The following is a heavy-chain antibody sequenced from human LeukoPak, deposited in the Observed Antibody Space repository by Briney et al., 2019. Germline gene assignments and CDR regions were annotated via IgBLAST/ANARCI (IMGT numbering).Heavy chain of an antibody. J-gene: IGHJ4*02. CDR1: GGSISSSSYY. Sequence: PSETLSLTCTVSGGSISSSSYYWGWIRQPPGKGPEWIGSIFHSGDVYYNPSLKSRVTLSADPSKNRFSLKLTSVTAADTAIYYCARVVASTSIDSWGQGTLVTVSS. CDR2: IFHSGDV. CDR3: ARVVASTSIDS. D-gene: IGHD2-15*01. V-gene: IGHV4-39*07.